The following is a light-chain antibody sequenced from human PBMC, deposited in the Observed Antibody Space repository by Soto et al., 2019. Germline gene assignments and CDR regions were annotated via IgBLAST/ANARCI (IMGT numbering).Light chain of an antibody. CDR2: SNT. CDR1: SSNIGGGYD. Sequence: QAVVTQPPSVSGAPGQRVTISCTGSSSNIGGGYDVHWYQQLPGTAPKLLIYSNTHRPSGVPDRFSGTKSGTSASLAITGLQAEDEADYYCQSYDSSLSGVVFGGGTKVTVL. CDR3: QSYDSSLSGVV. V-gene: IGLV1-40*01. J-gene: IGLJ2*01.